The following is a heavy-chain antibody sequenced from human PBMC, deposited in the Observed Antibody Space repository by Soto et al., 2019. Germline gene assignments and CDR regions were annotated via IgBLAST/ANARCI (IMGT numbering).Heavy chain of an antibody. Sequence: GEYLKISCKGSGYSFSSYWIGWVRQMPRKGLEWMGIIYLGDSETTYSPSFQGQVTISADKSISTAYLQWSSQKASDTAMYYFARHLHYYYSSGYFPSAYGMDVWGQGTTVTVSS. J-gene: IGHJ6*02. CDR1: GYSFSSYW. CDR3: ARHLHYYYSSGYFPSAYGMDV. D-gene: IGHD3-22*01. CDR2: IYLGDSET. V-gene: IGHV5-51*01.